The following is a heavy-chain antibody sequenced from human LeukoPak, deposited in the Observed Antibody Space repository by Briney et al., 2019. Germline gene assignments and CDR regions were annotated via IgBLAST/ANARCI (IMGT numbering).Heavy chain of an antibody. D-gene: IGHD3-10*01. CDR1: GGSISSGDYY. CDR2: IYYSGST. Sequence: SQTLSLTCTVSGGSISSGDYYWSWIRQPPGKGLEWIGYIYYSGSTYYNPSLKSRVTISVDTSKNQFSLKLSSVTAADTAVYYCARGRGGSGSYYYFGYWGQGTLVTVSS. J-gene: IGHJ4*02. CDR3: ARGRGGSGSYYYFGY. V-gene: IGHV4-30-4*01.